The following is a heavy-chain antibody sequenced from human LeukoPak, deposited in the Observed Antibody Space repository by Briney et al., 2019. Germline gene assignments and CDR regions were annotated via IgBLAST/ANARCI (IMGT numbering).Heavy chain of an antibody. CDR2: IYYSGST. Sequence: PSETLSLTCTVSVGSITSSSSYWGSIRQPPGKGLEWIGSIYYSGSTYYNPSLKSRVTISVDSSKNQFSLNLSSVTAADTAVYYCARDRRSPEASQMDVWGKGTTVTVSS. V-gene: IGHV4-39*07. CDR1: VGSITSSSSY. J-gene: IGHJ6*04. CDR3: ARDRRSPEASQMDV. D-gene: IGHD2-15*01.